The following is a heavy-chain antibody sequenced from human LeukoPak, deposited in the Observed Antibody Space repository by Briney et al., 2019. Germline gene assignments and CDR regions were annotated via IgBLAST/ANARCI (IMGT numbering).Heavy chain of an antibody. Sequence: SETLSLTCTVSGGSISSYYWSWIRQPAGKGLEWIGYIYYSGSTNYNPSLKSRVTISVDTSKNQFSLKLSSVTAADTAVYYCARDRPLPTYYYGSGSYRHGFDYWGQGTLVTVSS. CDR3: ARDRPLPTYYYGSGSYRHGFDY. D-gene: IGHD3-10*01. CDR2: IYYSGST. CDR1: GGSISSYY. J-gene: IGHJ4*02. V-gene: IGHV4-59*12.